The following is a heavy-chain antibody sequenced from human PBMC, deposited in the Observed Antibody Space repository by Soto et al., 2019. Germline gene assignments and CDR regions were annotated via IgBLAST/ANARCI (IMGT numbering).Heavy chain of an antibody. V-gene: IGHV3-7*01. CDR1: GFTFSSYW. CDR3: ARVGGTTADDFDY. J-gene: IGHJ4*02. CDR2: IKQDGSEN. D-gene: IGHD1-7*01. Sequence: GGSLRLSCAASGFTFSSYWMSWVRQAPGKGLEWVANIKQDGSENYYVDSVKGRFTISRDNAKNSLYLQMNSLRAEDTAVYYCARVGGTTADDFDYWGQGTLVTVSS.